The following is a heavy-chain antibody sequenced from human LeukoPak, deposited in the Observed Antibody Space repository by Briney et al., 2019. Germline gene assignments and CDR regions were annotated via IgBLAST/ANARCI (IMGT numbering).Heavy chain of an antibody. V-gene: IGHV1-24*01. CDR3: ARVAYYYDSAGLYLNYFYGMDV. CDR2: FDREDGGT. D-gene: IGHD3-22*01. Sequence: ASVKVSCKISGYSLTQLSLHWVRQAPGKGLEWMGGFDREDGGTMYAQTLRGRVIMTEDTSTDTAYMELSSLRSEDTAMYYCARVAYYYDSAGLYLNYFYGMDVWGQGTTVTVSS. J-gene: IGHJ6*02. CDR1: GYSLTQLS.